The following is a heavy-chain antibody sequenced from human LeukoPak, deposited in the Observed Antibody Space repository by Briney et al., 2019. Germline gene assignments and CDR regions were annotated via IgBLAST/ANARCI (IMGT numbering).Heavy chain of an antibody. J-gene: IGHJ4*02. CDR1: GGTFSSYA. Sequence: GASVKVSCKASGGTFSSYAISWVRHAPGQELEWMGGIFPIFGTANYAQKFHGRVTITADESTSTAYMELSSLRAEDTAVYYCARDRGGRGERGYSGYETHFDYWGQGTLVTVYS. D-gene: IGHD5-12*01. CDR3: ARDRGGRGERGYSGYETHFDY. CDR2: IFPIFGTA. V-gene: IGHV1-69*13.